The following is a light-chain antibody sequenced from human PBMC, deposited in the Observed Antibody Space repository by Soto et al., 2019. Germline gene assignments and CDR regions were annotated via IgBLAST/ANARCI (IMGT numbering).Light chain of an antibody. Sequence: AIRVAQSPSSLSASVGDRVTITCRASQDFRDDLGWYQLKPGKAPKLLIYAASTLQSGVPSRFSGSGSGTEFTLTISSLQPEDFGTYYCLQDFNFPQTFGQGTKVDIK. CDR1: QDFRDD. V-gene: IGKV1-6*01. J-gene: IGKJ1*01. CDR2: AAS. CDR3: LQDFNFPQT.